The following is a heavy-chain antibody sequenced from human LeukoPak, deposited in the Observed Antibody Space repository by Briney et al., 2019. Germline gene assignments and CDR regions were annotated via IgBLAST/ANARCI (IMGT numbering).Heavy chain of an antibody. CDR3: AKATVNPYFDY. CDR1: GXTFSSYG. V-gene: IGHV3-30*18. J-gene: IGHJ4*02. D-gene: IGHD4-17*01. CDR2: ISYDGSNK. Sequence: GRSLRLSCAASGXTFSSYGMHWVRQAPGKGLEWVAVISYDGSNKYYADSVKGRFTISRDNSKNSLYLQMNSLRAEDTAVYYCAKATVNPYFDYWGQGTLVTVSS.